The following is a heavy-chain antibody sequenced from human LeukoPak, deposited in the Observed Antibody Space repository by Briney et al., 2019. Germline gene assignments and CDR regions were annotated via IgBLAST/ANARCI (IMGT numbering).Heavy chain of an antibody. CDR1: GFTVSSNY. J-gene: IGHJ4*02. V-gene: IGHV3-66*01. D-gene: IGHD4-11*01. Sequence: GGSLRLSCAASGFTVSSNYMSWVRQAPGKGLEWVSVIYSGGSTYYADSVKGRFTISRDNSKNTLYLQMNSLRAEDTAVYYCARDLRGTVTTNYWGQGTLVTVS. CDR3: ARDLRGTVTTNY. CDR2: IYSGGST.